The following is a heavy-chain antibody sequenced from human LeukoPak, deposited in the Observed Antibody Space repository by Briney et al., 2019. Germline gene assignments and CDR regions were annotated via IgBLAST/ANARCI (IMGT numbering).Heavy chain of an antibody. CDR1: GFTFSSYS. CDR2: ISSSSSYI. Sequence: GGSLRLSCAASGFTFSSYSMNWVRQAPGKGLEWVSSISSSSSYIYYADSVKGRFTISRDNAKNSLYLQMNSLRAEDTAVYYCARSVVPAVLFDYWGQGTLVTVSS. J-gene: IGHJ4*02. V-gene: IGHV3-21*01. CDR3: ARSVVPAVLFDY. D-gene: IGHD2-2*01.